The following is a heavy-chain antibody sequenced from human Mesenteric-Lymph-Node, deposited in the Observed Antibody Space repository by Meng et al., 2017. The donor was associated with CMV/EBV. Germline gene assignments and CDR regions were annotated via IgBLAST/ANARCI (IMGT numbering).Heavy chain of an antibody. J-gene: IGHJ3*02. Sequence: ASVKVSCKVSGYTLSELSVHWVRQAPVKGLEWMGGFDPEGGETIYAQKFQGRVTMTEDTSTSTAYMELSSLRSEDSATYYCATGPSLSAAFDIWGPGTMVTVSS. CDR2: FDPEGGET. CDR3: ATGPSLSAAFDI. V-gene: IGHV1-24*01. D-gene: IGHD3-10*01. CDR1: GYTLSELS.